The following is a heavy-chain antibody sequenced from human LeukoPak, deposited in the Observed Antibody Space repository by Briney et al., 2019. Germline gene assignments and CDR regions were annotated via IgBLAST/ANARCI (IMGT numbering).Heavy chain of an antibody. J-gene: IGHJ5*02. V-gene: IGHV1-2*02. Sequence: GASVKVSCKASGYTFTGYYMHWVRQAPGQGLEWMGWINPNSGGTNYAQKFQGRVTMTRDTSISTAYMELSRMRSDDTAVYYCASDGELWKQARYNWFEPWGQGTLVTVSS. CDR3: ASDGELWKQARYNWFEP. D-gene: IGHD5-18*01. CDR2: INPNSGGT. CDR1: GYTFTGYY.